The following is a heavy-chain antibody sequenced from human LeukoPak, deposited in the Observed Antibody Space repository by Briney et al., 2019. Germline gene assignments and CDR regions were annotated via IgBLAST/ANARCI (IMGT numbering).Heavy chain of an antibody. Sequence: PGGSLRPSCAAFGFTFSTHWMRWVRQAPGKGLEWVASIKEEGSEKSYVDSVKGRFTISRDNAKNSVYLQMNSLRAEDTAVYYCARESGYSYGTGYWGQGTLVTVSS. V-gene: IGHV3-7*01. J-gene: IGHJ4*02. CDR2: IKEEGSEK. CDR3: ARESGYSYGTGY. D-gene: IGHD5-18*01. CDR1: GFTFSTHW.